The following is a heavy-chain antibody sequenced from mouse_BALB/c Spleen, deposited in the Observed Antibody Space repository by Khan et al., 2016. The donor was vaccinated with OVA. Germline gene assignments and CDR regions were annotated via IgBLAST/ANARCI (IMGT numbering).Heavy chain of an antibody. V-gene: IGHV9-3-1*01. J-gene: IGHJ3*01. CDR1: GYTFTDYG. CDR2: INTYIGEP. CDR3: SRSPTWFAY. Sequence: QFQLVQSGPELKKPGETVKISCKTSGYTFTDYGMNWVKQAPGKGLKWMGYINTYIGEPTYADDFKGRFAFSLETSASTAYLQINNLKNEDTATYFCSRSPTWFAYWGQGTLVTVSA.